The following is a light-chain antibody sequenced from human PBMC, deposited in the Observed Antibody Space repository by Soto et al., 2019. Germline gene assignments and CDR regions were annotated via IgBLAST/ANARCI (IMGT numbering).Light chain of an antibody. Sequence: QSVLTQPPSASGTPGQRVAISCSGSNSNIGRNPVNWYQQLPGTAPKLLIYSENQRPSGVPDRFSGSKSGTSASLAITGLQAEDEADYYCQSYGDSLSGYVFGTGTKVTVL. CDR3: QSYGDSLSGYV. V-gene: IGLV1-44*01. CDR1: NSNIGRNP. J-gene: IGLJ1*01. CDR2: SEN.